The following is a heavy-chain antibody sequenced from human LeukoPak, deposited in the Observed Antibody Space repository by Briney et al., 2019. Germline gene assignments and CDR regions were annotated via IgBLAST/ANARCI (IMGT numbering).Heavy chain of an antibody. J-gene: IGHJ4*02. CDR3: ARHRDGYYSDSSDYFFDY. D-gene: IGHD3-22*01. V-gene: IGHV4-39*01. Sequence: SETLSLTCIVSGGSISSTTDYWGWIRQPPGKGLEWIGSIYYNENTYYNPSLKSRVTISLDTSKNQFSLKLSSVTAADTAVYYCARHRDGYYSDSSDYFFDYWGQGTLVTVSS. CDR1: GGSISSTTDY. CDR2: IYYNENT.